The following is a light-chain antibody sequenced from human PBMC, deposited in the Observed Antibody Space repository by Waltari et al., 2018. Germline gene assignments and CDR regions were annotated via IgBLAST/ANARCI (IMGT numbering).Light chain of an antibody. CDR2: DVS. V-gene: IGLV2-11*01. CDR1: SSDVGGSKY. CDR3: CSYAGSYTLV. Sequence: QSALTQPRSVSGSPGQSVTISCTGTSSDVGGSKYVSWNQQHPGKAPKLMIYDVSKRPSGVPDRFSGSKSGNTASLTISGLQAEDEADYYCCSYAGSYTLVFGGGTKLTVL. J-gene: IGLJ2*01.